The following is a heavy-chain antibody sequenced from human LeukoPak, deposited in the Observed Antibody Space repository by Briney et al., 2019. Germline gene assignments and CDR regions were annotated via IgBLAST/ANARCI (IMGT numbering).Heavy chain of an antibody. Sequence: SETLSLTCTVSGGSISSYYWSWIRQPPGKGLEWIGYIYYSGSTNYNPSLKSRVTISVDTSKNQFSLKLSSVTAADTAVYYCATSGPLYSPNYYFDYWGQGTLVTVSS. V-gene: IGHV4-59*01. D-gene: IGHD5-18*01. J-gene: IGHJ4*02. CDR2: IYYSGST. CDR1: GGSISSYY. CDR3: ATSGPLYSPNYYFDY.